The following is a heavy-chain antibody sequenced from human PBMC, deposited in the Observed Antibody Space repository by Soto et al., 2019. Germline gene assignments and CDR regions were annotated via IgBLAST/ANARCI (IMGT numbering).Heavy chain of an antibody. Sequence: GESLKISCKGSGYSFTSYWISWVRQMPGKGLEWMGRIDPSDSYTNYSPSFQGHVTISADKSISTAYLQWSSLKASDTAMYYCARSSIAAAGGYYYYGMDVWGQGTTVTGSS. D-gene: IGHD6-13*01. J-gene: IGHJ6*02. CDR2: IDPSDSYT. CDR3: ARSSIAAAGGYYYYGMDV. V-gene: IGHV5-10-1*01. CDR1: GYSFTSYW.